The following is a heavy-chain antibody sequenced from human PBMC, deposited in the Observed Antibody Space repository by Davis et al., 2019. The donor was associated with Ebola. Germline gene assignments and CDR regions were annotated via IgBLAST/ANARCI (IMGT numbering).Heavy chain of an antibody. CDR1: GSSFPSYW. D-gene: IGHD5-18*01. Sequence: GESLKISCQGSGSSFPSYWIAWLRQMPGKGLEWMGSIYPGDSDTSYSPSSQGQFTISADKSISTAYLQWSSLRDADTAMYYCARLGKGYSYGVDYWGQGTLVTVSS. CDR2: IYPGDSDT. J-gene: IGHJ4*02. CDR3: ARLGKGYSYGVDY. V-gene: IGHV5-51*01.